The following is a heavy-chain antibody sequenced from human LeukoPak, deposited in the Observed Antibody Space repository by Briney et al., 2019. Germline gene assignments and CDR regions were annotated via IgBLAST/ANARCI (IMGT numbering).Heavy chain of an antibody. J-gene: IGHJ4*02. CDR3: ARGYDSSGFRY. Sequence: GRSLRLSCAASGFTFSSYGMHWVRQAPGKGLEWVAVIWYDGSNKYYADSVKGRFTISRDNSKNTLYLQMNSLRVEDTAVYYCARGYDSSGFRYWGQGTLVTVSS. D-gene: IGHD3-22*01. CDR1: GFTFSSYG. V-gene: IGHV3-30*19. CDR2: IWYDGSNK.